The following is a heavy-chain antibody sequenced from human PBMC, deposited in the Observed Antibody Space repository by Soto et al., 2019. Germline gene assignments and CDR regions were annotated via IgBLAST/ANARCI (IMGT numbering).Heavy chain of an antibody. D-gene: IGHD6-6*01. CDR3: ARTSSSSTGFDI. CDR1: GFNFSDYY. CDR2: INNRGRTI. Sequence: GGSLRLSCEASGFNFSDYYMSWIRQAPGKGLEWVSYINNRGRTINYADSLKGRFTISRDNAKNSLYLHMNGLRVEDTAVFYCARTSSSSTGFDIWGQGTVVTVSS. V-gene: IGHV3-11*01. J-gene: IGHJ3*02.